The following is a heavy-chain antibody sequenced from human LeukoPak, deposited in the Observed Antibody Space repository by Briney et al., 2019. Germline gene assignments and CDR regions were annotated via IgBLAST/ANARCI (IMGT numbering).Heavy chain of an antibody. Sequence: GGSLRLSCAASGFTFSSYGMSWVRQAPGKGLEWVSTITNSGGSTYYADSVKGRFTISRDNSKNTLHLQMNSLRAEDTAVYHCAKRPVYNSGWYYFEYWGQGTLVTVSS. CDR1: GFTFSSYG. CDR3: AKRPVYNSGWYYFEY. V-gene: IGHV3-23*01. J-gene: IGHJ4*02. CDR2: ITNSGGST. D-gene: IGHD6-19*01.